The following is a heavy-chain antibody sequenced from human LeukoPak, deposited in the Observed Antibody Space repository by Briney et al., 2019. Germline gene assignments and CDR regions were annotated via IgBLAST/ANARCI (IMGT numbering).Heavy chain of an antibody. J-gene: IGHJ4*02. CDR2: ISGSGGST. Sequence: GGSLRLSCAASVFTFSSYAMSWVRQAPGKGLEWVSAISGSGGSTYYADSVKGRFTISRDNSKDTLYLQMNSLRAEDTAVYYCAKVDYGDYEEPYFDYWGQGTLVTVSS. D-gene: IGHD4-17*01. CDR3: AKVDYGDYEEPYFDY. CDR1: VFTFSSYA. V-gene: IGHV3-23*01.